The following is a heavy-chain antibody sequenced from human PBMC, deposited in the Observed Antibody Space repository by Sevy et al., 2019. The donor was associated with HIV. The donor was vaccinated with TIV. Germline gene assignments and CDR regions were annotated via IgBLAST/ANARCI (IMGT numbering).Heavy chain of an antibody. J-gene: IGHJ4*02. CDR1: GFTFSSYE. CDR3: ARDLPPSATTVAHFDH. Sequence: GGSLRLSCAASGFTFSSYEMNWVRQAPGKGLEWVSYISNSGTTISYSDSVRGRFTISRDNARNSLYLQMNSLRGEVTAVYYCARDLPPSATTVAHFDHWGQGTLVTVSS. V-gene: IGHV3-48*03. CDR2: ISNSGTTI. D-gene: IGHD4-17*01.